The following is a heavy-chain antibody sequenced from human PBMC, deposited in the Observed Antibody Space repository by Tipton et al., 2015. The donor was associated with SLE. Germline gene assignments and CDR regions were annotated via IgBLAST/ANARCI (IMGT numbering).Heavy chain of an antibody. V-gene: IGHV3-23*01. CDR1: GFTFSSYA. J-gene: IGHJ4*02. CDR3: ATKASLDY. D-gene: IGHD2-21*01. Sequence: SLRLSCAASGFTFSSYAMSWVRQAPGKGLEWVSTIRGSGDSIYYADSVKGRFTISRDNSKNTLYLQMNGLRAEDTAVYYCATKASLDYWGQGTLVTVSS. CDR2: IRGSGDSI.